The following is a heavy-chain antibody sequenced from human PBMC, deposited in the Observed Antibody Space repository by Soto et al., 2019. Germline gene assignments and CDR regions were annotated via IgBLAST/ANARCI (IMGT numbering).Heavy chain of an antibody. CDR3: VRFGGAAAGPGDY. V-gene: IGHV3-23*01. CDR1: GFSFGSYA. D-gene: IGHD6-13*01. J-gene: IGHJ4*02. CDR2: ISGSDGKT. Sequence: GGSLRLSCVASGFSFGSYALSWVRQAPGKGLEWVSTISGSDGKTFYADAVKGRFSISRDTSQNTLYLQMNSLRADDTAIYYCVRFGGAAAGPGDYWGQGTLVTVSS.